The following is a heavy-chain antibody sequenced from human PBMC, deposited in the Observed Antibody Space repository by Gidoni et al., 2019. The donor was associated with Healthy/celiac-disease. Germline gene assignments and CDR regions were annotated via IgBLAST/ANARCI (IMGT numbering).Heavy chain of an antibody. D-gene: IGHD3-3*01. CDR3: ARGRRFLEWLLHPYYYYGMDV. Sequence: QVQLQQWGAGLLKPSETLSLTCAVYGGSFSGYYWSWIRQPPGKGLEWIGEINHSGSTNYNPSLKSRVTISVDTSKNQFSLKLSSVTAADTAVYYCARGRRFLEWLLHPYYYYGMDVWGQGTTVTVSS. CDR1: GGSFSGYY. CDR2: INHSGST. V-gene: IGHV4-34*01. J-gene: IGHJ6*02.